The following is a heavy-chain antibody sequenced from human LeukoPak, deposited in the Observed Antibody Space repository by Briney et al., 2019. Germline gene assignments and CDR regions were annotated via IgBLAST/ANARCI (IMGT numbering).Heavy chain of an antibody. Sequence: GGSLRLSCVASGFTFSSYGMHWVRQAPGKGLEWVAVISYDGSNKYYADSVKGRFTISRDNSKNTLYLQMDSLRAEDTAVYYCASLAGNQLLYDYWGQGTLVTVSS. CDR3: ASLAGNQLLYDY. D-gene: IGHD2-2*02. J-gene: IGHJ4*02. CDR2: ISYDGSNK. CDR1: GFTFSSYG. V-gene: IGHV3-30*03.